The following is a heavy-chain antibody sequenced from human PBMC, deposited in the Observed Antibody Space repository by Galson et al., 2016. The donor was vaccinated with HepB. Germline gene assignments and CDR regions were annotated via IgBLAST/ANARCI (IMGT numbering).Heavy chain of an antibody. Sequence: SVKVSCKASGYNFTYRYLHWVRQAPGQALEWMGWITAFNGNTNYAQKFQARVTITRDRSLTTAYVELSSLRSDDTAIYYCAGAQVHTAMALLDWGQGTLVTVSS. D-gene: IGHD5-18*01. CDR3: AGAQVHTAMALLD. CDR1: GYNFTYRY. J-gene: IGHJ4*02. V-gene: IGHV1-45*02. CDR2: ITAFNGNT.